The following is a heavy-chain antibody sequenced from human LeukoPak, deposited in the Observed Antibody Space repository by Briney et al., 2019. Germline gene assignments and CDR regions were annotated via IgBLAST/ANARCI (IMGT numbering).Heavy chain of an antibody. D-gene: IGHD3-3*01. CDR1: GGSFSGYY. Sequence: SETLSLTCAVYGGSFSGYYWSWIRQPPGKGLAWIGEINHSGSTNYNPSLKSRVTISVDTSKNQFSLKLSSVTAADTAVYYCARGPNYDFWSGYYAGGGQGTLVTVSS. CDR2: INHSGST. J-gene: IGHJ4*02. V-gene: IGHV4-34*01. CDR3: ARGPNYDFWSGYYAG.